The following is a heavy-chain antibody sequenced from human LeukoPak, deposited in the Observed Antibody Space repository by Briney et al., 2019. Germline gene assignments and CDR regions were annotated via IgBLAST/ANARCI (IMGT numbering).Heavy chain of an antibody. CDR3: VRDQGS. V-gene: IGHV3-30-3*01. J-gene: IGHJ5*02. Sequence: PGRSLRLSCVVSGFTFSTYAMYWVRQAPGKGLEWVAIISHDGTGKYYAGSVKGRFTISRDNSKSTLYLQMNSLRIEGTAMYYCVRDQGSWGQGTLVTVSS. CDR1: GFTFSTYA. CDR2: ISHDGTGK.